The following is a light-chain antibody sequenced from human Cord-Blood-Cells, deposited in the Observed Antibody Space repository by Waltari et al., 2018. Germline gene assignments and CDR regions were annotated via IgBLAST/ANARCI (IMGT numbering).Light chain of an antibody. V-gene: IGKV1-39*01. CDR1: QSISSY. CDR2: AAS. J-gene: IGKJ3*01. Sequence: DIQMTQSPSSLSASVGDRVTITCRASQSISSYLNWYQQKPGTAPELLIYAASSLQSGVPSKFRGSGSGTDFTLTISSLQPEDFATYYCQQSYSTPFTFGPGTKVDIK. CDR3: QQSYSTPFT.